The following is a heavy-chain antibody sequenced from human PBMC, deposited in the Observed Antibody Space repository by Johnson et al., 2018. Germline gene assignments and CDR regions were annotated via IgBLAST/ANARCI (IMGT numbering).Heavy chain of an antibody. Sequence: EVQLLESGGGLVQPGRSPRLSCAASGFTFDDYAMHWVRQAPGKGLEWVSGISWNSGSIGYADSVKGRFTISRDHAKNSLYLQMNSLRAEDTALYYCAKAPHGRGFAFDIWGQGTMVIVSS. CDR3: AKAPHGRGFAFDI. CDR2: ISWNSGSI. V-gene: IGHV3-9*01. CDR1: GFTFDDYA. D-gene: IGHD5-24*01. J-gene: IGHJ3*02.